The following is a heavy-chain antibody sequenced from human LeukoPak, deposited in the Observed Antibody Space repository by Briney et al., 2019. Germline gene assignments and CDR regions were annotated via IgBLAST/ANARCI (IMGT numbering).Heavy chain of an antibody. CDR2: INPNSGGT. CDR3: ARVRSVRPLNYYYMDV. V-gene: IGHV1-2*02. Sequence: ASVTVSCKASGYTFTGYYMHWVRQAPGQGLEWMGWINPNSGGTNYAQKFQGRVTMTRDTSISTAYMELSRLRSDDTAVYYCARVRSVRPLNYYYMDVWGKGTTVTISS. J-gene: IGHJ6*03. CDR1: GYTFTGYY.